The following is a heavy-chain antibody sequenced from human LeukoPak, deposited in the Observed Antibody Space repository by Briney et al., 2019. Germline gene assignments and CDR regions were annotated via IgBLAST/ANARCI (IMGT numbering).Heavy chain of an antibody. CDR1: GGSISSYY. J-gene: IGHJ4*02. Sequence: PSETLSLTCTVSGGSISSYYWSWVRQAPGMGLEWVSVICSGGTTYYADSVKGRFTISRDNSKNMLYLQMNSLRAEDTAVYYCAREPGTDYRKYYFDYWGQGTLVTVSS. CDR2: ICSGGTT. D-gene: IGHD3/OR15-3a*01. V-gene: IGHV3-53*01. CDR3: AREPGTDYRKYYFDY.